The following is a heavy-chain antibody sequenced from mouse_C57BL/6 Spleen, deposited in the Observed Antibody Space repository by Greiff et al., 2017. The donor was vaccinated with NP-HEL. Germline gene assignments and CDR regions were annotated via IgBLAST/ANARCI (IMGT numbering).Heavy chain of an antibody. J-gene: IGHJ2*01. V-gene: IGHV1-81*01. D-gene: IGHD1-1*01. CDR1: GYTFTSYG. Sequence: QVQLKESGAELARPGASVKLSCKASGYTFTSYGISWVKQRTGQGLEWIGEIYPRSGNTYYNEKFKGKATLTADKSSSTAYMELRSLTSEDSAVYFCARSSDYGSSYGYFDYWGQGTTLTVAS. CDR2: IYPRSGNT. CDR3: ARSSDYGSSYGYFDY.